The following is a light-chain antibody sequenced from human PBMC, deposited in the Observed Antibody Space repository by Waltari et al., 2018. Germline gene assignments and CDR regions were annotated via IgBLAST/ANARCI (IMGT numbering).Light chain of an antibody. V-gene: IGLV1-47*01. CDR1: TSNIGSNY. CDR3: AAWDVSLGGFYV. CDR2: RNN. J-gene: IGLJ1*01. Sequence: QSVLAQPPSASGTPGQRVTISCSGSTSNIGSNYVYWYQQLPGTAPKLLIYRNNERPSGVPDRFSGSRSGTSASRAISGLRSEDEADYYCAAWDVSLGGFYVFGTGTKVTVL.